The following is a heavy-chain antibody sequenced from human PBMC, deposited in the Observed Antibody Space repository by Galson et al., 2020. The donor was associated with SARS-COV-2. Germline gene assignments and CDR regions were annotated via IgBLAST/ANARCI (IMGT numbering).Heavy chain of an antibody. V-gene: IGHV4-38-2*02. CDR3: ARGYSSSWSNY. CDR1: GYSISSGYY. J-gene: IGHJ4*02. D-gene: IGHD6-13*01. CDR2: IYYSGSA. Sequence: SETLSLTCTVSGYSISSGYYWGWIRQPPGKGLEWIGTIYYSGSAYCNPSLKSRVTISIDTSKNQLSLKLSSVTTADTAVYYRARGYSSSWSNYWGQGTLVTVSS.